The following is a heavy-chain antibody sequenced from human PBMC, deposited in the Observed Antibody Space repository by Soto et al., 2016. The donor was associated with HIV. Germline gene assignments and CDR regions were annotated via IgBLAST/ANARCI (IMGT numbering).Heavy chain of an antibody. V-gene: IGHV4-34*02. Sequence: QIQLQQWGAGLLKSSETLSLTCAVYGGSFSGFSWTWIRQSPEKGLEWLGDITHTGITNYNAALGSRLTISVDTSKNQFSLKLNSTIAADTAVYYCATLYKGHTFDDSWGQGTPXPSRQ. J-gene: IGHJ4*02. CDR1: GGSFSGFS. CDR3: ATLYKGHTFDDS. CDR2: ITHTGIT. D-gene: IGHD3-9*01.